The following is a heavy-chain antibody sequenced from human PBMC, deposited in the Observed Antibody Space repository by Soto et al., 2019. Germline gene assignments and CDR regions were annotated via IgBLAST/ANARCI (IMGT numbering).Heavy chain of an antibody. Sequence: VGSLRLSCAASGFTFSSYAMHWVRQAPGKGLEWVAVISYDGSNKYYADSVKGRFTISRDNSKNTLYLQMNSLRAEDTAVYYCARALGIHDAFDIWGQGTMVTVSS. D-gene: IGHD7-27*01. CDR1: GFTFSSYA. CDR3: ARALGIHDAFDI. J-gene: IGHJ3*02. CDR2: ISYDGSNK. V-gene: IGHV3-30-3*01.